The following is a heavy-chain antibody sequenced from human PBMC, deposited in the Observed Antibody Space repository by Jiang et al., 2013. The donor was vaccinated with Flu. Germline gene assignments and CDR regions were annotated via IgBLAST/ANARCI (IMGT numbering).Heavy chain of an antibody. D-gene: IGHD3-3*01. J-gene: IGHJ6*02. CDR2: ISYDGSNK. CDR3: AKDRGSIFGVVIIDYYYYGMDV. V-gene: IGHV3-30-3*01. Sequence: AASGFTFSSYAMHWVRQAPGKGLEWVAVISYDGSNKYYADSVKGRFTISRDNSKNTLYLQMNSLRAEDTAVYYCAKDRGSIFGVVIIDYYYYGMDVWGQGTTVTVSS. CDR1: GFTFSSYA.